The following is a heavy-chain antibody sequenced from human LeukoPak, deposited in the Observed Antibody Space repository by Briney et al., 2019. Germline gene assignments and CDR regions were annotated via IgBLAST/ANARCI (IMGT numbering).Heavy chain of an antibody. Sequence: SETLSLTCTVSGGSISSYYWSRIRQPPGKGLEWIGYIYYSGSTNYNPSLKSRVTISVDTSKNQFSLKLSSVTAADTAVYYCARSSWRDAFDIWGQGTMVTVSS. CDR3: ARSSWRDAFDI. CDR2: IYYSGST. J-gene: IGHJ3*02. CDR1: GGSISSYY. V-gene: IGHV4-59*01. D-gene: IGHD6-13*01.